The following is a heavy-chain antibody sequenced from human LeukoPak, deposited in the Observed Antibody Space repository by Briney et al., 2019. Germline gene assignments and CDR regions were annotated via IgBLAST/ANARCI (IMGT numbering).Heavy chain of an antibody. J-gene: IGHJ4*02. V-gene: IGHV5-51*01. D-gene: IGHD2-2*01. CDR2: IYPGDSDT. Sequence: GESLKISCKGSGYSFTSYWIGWVRQMPGKGLEWMGIIYPGDSDTRYSPSFQDQVTISADKSISTAYLQWSSLKASDTAMYYCARGVSCSSTSCYGDYWGQGTLVTVSS. CDR3: ARGVSCSSTSCYGDY. CDR1: GYSFTSYW.